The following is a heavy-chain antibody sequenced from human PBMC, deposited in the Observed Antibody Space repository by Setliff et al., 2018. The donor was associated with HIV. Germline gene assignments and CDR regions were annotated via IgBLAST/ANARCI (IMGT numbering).Heavy chain of an antibody. V-gene: IGHV4-59*01. CDR3: ARGRRSTSSYYYYYYMDV. CDR1: GGSISSYY. D-gene: IGHD2-2*01. CDR2: IYYSGST. J-gene: IGHJ6*03. Sequence: NPSETLSLTCTVSGGSISSYYWSWIRQPPGKGLEWIGYIYYSGSTNYNPSLKSRATISVDTSKNQFSLKLSSVTAADTAVYYCARGRRSTSSYYYYYYMDVWGKGTTVTVSS.